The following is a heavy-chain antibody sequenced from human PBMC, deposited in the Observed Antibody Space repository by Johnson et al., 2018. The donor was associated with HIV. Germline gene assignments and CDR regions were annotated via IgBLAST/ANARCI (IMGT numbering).Heavy chain of an antibody. CDR3: ARENWGQRMNAFDI. CDR2: IRYDGRHT. J-gene: IGHJ3*02. D-gene: IGHD7-27*01. V-gene: IGHV3-30*04. CDR1: GFTFSSYA. Sequence: VQLVESGGGVVQPGRSLRLSCAASGFTFSSYAMHWVRQAPGKGLEWVAVIRYDGRHTYYADSVKGRFTISRDNSKNTLSLQMSSLRAEDTAVYYCARENWGQRMNAFDIWGQGTMVTVSS.